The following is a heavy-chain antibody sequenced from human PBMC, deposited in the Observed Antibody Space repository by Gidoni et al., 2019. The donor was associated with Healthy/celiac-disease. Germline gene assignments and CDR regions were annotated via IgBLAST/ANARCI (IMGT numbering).Heavy chain of an antibody. CDR3: ARDSGTYYYDSSGLGGY. CDR2: ISYDGTNK. J-gene: IGHJ4*02. CDR1: GITFSSYG. D-gene: IGHD3-22*01. Sequence: QVQLVESGGGVVQPGRSLRLSCAASGITFSSYGMHWVRPAPGKGLEWVAVISYDGTNKYYADSVKGRFTISRDNSKNTLYLQMNSLRAEDTAVYYCARDSGTYYYDSSGLGGYWGQGTLVTVSS. V-gene: IGHV3-30*19.